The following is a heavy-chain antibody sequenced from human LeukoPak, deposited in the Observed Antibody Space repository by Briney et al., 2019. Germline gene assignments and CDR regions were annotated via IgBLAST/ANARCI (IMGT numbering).Heavy chain of an antibody. CDR3: ARERLAVAEY. CDR1: GFTFSSYS. J-gene: IGHJ4*02. Sequence: PGGSLRLSCAASGFTFSSYSMNWVRQAPGKGLEWVSSISSSSSYIYYADSVKGRFTISRDNSKNSLYLQMNSLRAEDTAVYYCARERLAVAEYWGQGTLVTVSS. D-gene: IGHD6-19*01. CDR2: ISSSSSYI. V-gene: IGHV3-21*01.